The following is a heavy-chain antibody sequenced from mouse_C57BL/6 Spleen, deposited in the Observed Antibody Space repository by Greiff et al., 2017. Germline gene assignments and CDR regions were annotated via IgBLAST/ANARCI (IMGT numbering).Heavy chain of an antibody. CDR2: ISSGGSYT. D-gene: IGHD1-1*01. Sequence: EVKLLESGGDLVKPGGSLKLSCAASGFTFSSYGMSWVRQTPDKRLEWVATISSGGSYTYYPDSVKGRFTISRDNAKNTLYLQMSSLKSEDIAMYYCARNYYGSSDYYAMDYWGQGTSVTVSA. J-gene: IGHJ4*01. CDR3: ARNYYGSSDYYAMDY. CDR1: GFTFSSYG. V-gene: IGHV5-6*01.